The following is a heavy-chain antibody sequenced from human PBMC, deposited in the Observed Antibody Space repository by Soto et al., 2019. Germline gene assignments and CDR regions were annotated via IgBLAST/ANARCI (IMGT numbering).Heavy chain of an antibody. CDR1: GGTVASSHW. CDR2: VYHTGDT. Sequence: KTSETLSLTCGVSGGTVASSHWCSWVRQSPGRGLEWIGNVYHTGDTNFNPSLQSRVTFSVDKSNNQFSLRLTSVTAADTAVYFCAREIVTAGGNNYFDPWGPGTLVTVS. D-gene: IGHD2-21*02. V-gene: IGHV4-4*02. CDR3: AREIVTAGGNNYFDP. J-gene: IGHJ5*02.